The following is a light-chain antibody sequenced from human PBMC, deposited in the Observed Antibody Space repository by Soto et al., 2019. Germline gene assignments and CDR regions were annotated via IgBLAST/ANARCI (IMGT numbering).Light chain of an antibody. J-gene: IGKJ4*01. V-gene: IGKV1-39*01. CDR3: QQSYSTST. CDR1: QSISSY. CDR2: AAS. Sequence: DIQMTQSPSSLSASVGDRVTITCRASQSISSYLNWYQQKPGKAPKLLIYAASSLQSGVSSRFSGSGSGTDFTLTISSLQPEDVATYYCQQSYSTSTFGGGTKVEIK.